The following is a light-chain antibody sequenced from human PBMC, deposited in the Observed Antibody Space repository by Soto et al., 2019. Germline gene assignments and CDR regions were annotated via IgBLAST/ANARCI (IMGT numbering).Light chain of an antibody. CDR3: CSYAGHTNVV. J-gene: IGLJ2*01. V-gene: IGLV2-8*01. Sequence: QSVLTQPPSASGSPGQSVTISCTGTISDVGGYNYVSWYQQHPGKAPKLIIFEVTKRPSGVPDRFSGSKSGNTASLTVSGLQAEDEADYYCCSYAGHTNVVFGGGTKLTVL. CDR2: EVT. CDR1: ISDVGGYNY.